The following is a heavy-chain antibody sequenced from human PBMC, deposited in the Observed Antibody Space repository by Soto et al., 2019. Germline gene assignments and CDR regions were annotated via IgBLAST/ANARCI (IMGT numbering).Heavy chain of an antibody. CDR2: ISGSGGST. J-gene: IGHJ3*02. CDR1: GFTFSSYA. D-gene: IGHD6-19*01. V-gene: IGHV3-23*01. CDR3: AKDGGDGMMGIAVAGTGDAFDI. Sequence: HPGGSLRLSCAASGFTFSSYAMSWVRQAPGKGLEWVSAISGSGGSTYYADSVKGRFTISRDNSKNTLYLQINSLRAEDTAVYYCAKDGGDGMMGIAVAGTGDAFDIWGQGTMVTVSS.